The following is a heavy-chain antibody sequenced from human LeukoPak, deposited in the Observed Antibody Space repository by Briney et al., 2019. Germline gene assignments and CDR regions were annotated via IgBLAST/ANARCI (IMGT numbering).Heavy chain of an antibody. V-gene: IGHV4-61*02. D-gene: IGHD5-24*01. CDR1: GGSISSGSYY. J-gene: IGHJ4*02. CDR2: IYTSGST. CDR3: ARDGLEMATFYFDY. Sequence: SPTLSLTCTVSGGSISSGSYYWSWLRQPAGKGLEWIGRIYTSGSTNYNPSLKSRVAISVDTSKNQFSLKLSSVTAADTAVYYCARDGLEMATFYFDYWGQGTLVTVSS.